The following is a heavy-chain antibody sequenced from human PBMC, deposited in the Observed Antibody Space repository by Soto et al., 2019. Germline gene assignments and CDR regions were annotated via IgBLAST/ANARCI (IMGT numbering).Heavy chain of an antibody. CDR3: AKGDCGGDCYSVDAFDI. D-gene: IGHD2-21*02. CDR1: GFTFSSYG. J-gene: IGHJ3*02. V-gene: IGHV3-30*18. CDR2: ISYDGSNK. Sequence: QVQLVESGGGVVQPGRSLRLSCAASGFTFSSYGMHWVRQAPGKGLEWVAVISYDGSNKYYADSVKGRFTISRDNSTNTLYLQMNSLRAEDTAVYYCAKGDCGGDCYSVDAFDIWGQGTMVTVSS.